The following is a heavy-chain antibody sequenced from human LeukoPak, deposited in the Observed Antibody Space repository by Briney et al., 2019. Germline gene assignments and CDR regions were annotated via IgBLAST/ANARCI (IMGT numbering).Heavy chain of an antibody. CDR2: IYSGGST. CDR1: GFTVSSNY. J-gene: IGHJ3*02. Sequence: PGGSLRLSCAASGFTVSSNYMSWVRQAPGKGLEWVSVIYSGGSTYYADSVKGRFTISRDNSKNTLYLQMNSQRAEDTAVYYCAREAQPFPSVAALDIWGQGTMVTVSS. V-gene: IGHV3-53*01. CDR3: AREAQPFPSVAALDI. D-gene: IGHD2-15*01.